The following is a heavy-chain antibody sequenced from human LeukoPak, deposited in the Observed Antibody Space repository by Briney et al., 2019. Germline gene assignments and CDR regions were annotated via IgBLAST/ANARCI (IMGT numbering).Heavy chain of an antibody. J-gene: IGHJ4*02. CDR3: ASWKLYCSSTSCYYYFDY. D-gene: IGHD2-2*01. CDR1: GGSISSHY. Sequence: PSETLSLTCTVSGGSISSHYWSWIRQPPGKGLEWIGYIYYSGSTNYNPSLKSRVTISVDTSKNQFSLKLSSVTAADTAVYYCASWKLYCSSTSCYYYFDYWGQGTLVTVSS. CDR2: IYYSGST. V-gene: IGHV4-59*11.